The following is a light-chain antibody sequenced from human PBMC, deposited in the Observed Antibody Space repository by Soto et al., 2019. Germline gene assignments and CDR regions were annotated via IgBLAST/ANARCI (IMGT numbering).Light chain of an antibody. Sequence: DIQMTQSPSSVSASVGDRVTITCQASQGISRWLAWYQKKPGRAPKLLIYAASSLQSGVPVRFSGSGSGTDFTLSISSLEPEDVATYYCQQLDSFPLTFGQGTRLEIK. CDR3: QQLDSFPLT. V-gene: IGKV1-12*01. J-gene: IGKJ5*01. CDR2: AAS. CDR1: QGISRW.